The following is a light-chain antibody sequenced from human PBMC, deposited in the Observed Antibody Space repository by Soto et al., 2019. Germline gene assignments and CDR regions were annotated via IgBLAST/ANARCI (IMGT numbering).Light chain of an antibody. CDR1: QSVSSSY. Sequence: EIVLTQSAGTLSLSPGERATLSCRASQSVSSSYLAWYQQKPGQAPRLLIYGASSRATGIPDRFSGSGSGTDFNLTISSLQTDDFATYYCQHYNSYSEAFGQGTKVDIK. J-gene: IGKJ1*01. CDR3: QHYNSYSEA. V-gene: IGKV3-20*01. CDR2: GAS.